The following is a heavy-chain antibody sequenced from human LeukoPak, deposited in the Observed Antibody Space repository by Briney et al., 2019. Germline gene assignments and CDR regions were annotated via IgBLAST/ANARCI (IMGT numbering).Heavy chain of an antibody. D-gene: IGHD3-22*01. V-gene: IGHV4-59*01. Sequence: PSETLSLTCTVSGDSISSYYWSWIRQPPGKGLEWIGYIYYSGSTNYNPSLKSRVTISVDTSKNQFSLRPSSVTAADTAVYYCARVNYYDSSGTDYWGQGTLVTVSS. CDR1: GDSISSYY. J-gene: IGHJ4*02. CDR2: IYYSGST. CDR3: ARVNYYDSSGTDY.